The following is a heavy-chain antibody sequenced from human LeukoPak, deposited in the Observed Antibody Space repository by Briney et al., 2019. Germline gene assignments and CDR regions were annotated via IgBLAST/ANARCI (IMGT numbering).Heavy chain of an antibody. D-gene: IGHD4-11*01. CDR2: ISSSSSYI. V-gene: IGHV3-21*01. CDR1: GFTFSSYS. J-gene: IGHJ4*02. CDR3: ARSARVNDYSFDY. Sequence: PGGSLRLSCAASGFTFSSYSMNWVRQAPGKGLEGVSSISSSSSYIYYADSVKGRFTISRDNAKNSLYLQMNSLRAEDTAVYYCARSARVNDYSFDYWGQGTLVTVSS.